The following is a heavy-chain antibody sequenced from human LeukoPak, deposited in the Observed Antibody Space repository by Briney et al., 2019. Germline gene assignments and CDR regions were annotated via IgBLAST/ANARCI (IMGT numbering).Heavy chain of an antibody. D-gene: IGHD1-14*01. J-gene: IGHJ3*01. V-gene: IGHV3-74*01. Sequence: GGSLRLSCAASGFTFGNSWVHWVRQAPGKGLVWVSLINADGSTATYADSVKGRFTISRDNAGNTLSLQMNSLTIEDTAVYYCVVVVEPPDSDGFDVWGQGTMITVSS. CDR3: VVVVEPPDSDGFDV. CDR1: GFTFGNSW. CDR2: INADGSTA.